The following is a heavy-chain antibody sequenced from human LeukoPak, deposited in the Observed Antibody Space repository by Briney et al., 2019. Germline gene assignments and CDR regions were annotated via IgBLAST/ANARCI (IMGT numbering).Heavy chain of an antibody. CDR1: GFPFSSNG. Sequence: GGSLRLSCAASGFPFSSNGMSWVRQAPGKGLEWVSAISGSGGSTYYADSVKGRFTISRDNSKNTLYLQMNSLRVEDTAVYYCAKRSDYGGNWNYLDYWGQGTLVTVSS. V-gene: IGHV3-23*01. CDR2: ISGSGGST. J-gene: IGHJ4*02. D-gene: IGHD4-23*01. CDR3: AKRSDYGGNWNYLDY.